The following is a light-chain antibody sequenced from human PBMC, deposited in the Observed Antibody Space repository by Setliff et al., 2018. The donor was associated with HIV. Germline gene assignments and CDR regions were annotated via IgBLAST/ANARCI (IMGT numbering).Light chain of an antibody. CDR2: EVS. CDR1: SSDVGSYNL. Sequence: QSVLTQPASVSGSPGQSITISCTGTSSDVGSYNLVSWYQQHPGKAPKLMIYEVSKRPSGVSNRFSGSKSGNTASLTISGLQAEDEADYYCCSYAGSSTSVFGTGTKGTVL. V-gene: IGLV2-23*02. J-gene: IGLJ1*01. CDR3: CSYAGSSTSV.